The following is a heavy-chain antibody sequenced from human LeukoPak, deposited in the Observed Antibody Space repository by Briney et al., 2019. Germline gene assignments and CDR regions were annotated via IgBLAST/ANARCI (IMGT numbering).Heavy chain of an antibody. CDR3: ARDLRTPSDTNIAIDY. CDR1: GFTFNRYW. CDR2: INSDGSST. V-gene: IGHV3-74*01. D-gene: IGHD4-23*01. J-gene: IGHJ4*02. Sequence: PGGSLRLSCAASGFTFNRYWMHWVRQGPGKGLVWVSRINSDGSSTNHADSVKGRFTISRDNAKNTLYLQMNSLRAEDTAVYYCARDLRTPSDTNIAIDYWGQGTLVTVSS.